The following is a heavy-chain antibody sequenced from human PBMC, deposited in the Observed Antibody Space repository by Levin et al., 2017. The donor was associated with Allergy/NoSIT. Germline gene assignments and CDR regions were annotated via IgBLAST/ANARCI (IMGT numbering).Heavy chain of an antibody. V-gene: IGHV3-49*05. CDR1: GFTFGDYA. J-gene: IGHJ4*02. Sequence: KPGGSLRLSCTASGFTFGDYAMSWFRQAPGKGLEWVGFIRSKAYGGTTEYAASVKGRFTISRDDSKSIAYLQMNSLKTEDTAVYYCTKAPIEVDTAMVIFDYWGQGTLVTVSS. CDR3: TKAPIEVDTAMVIFDY. D-gene: IGHD5-18*01. CDR2: IRSKAYGGTT.